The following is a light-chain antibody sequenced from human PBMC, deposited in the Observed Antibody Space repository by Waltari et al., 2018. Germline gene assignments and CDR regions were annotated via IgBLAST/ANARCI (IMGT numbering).Light chain of an antibody. V-gene: IGLV2-14*03. CDR3: GTWDSSLSGAV. CDR1: SRDVGAYTY. CDR2: DVS. J-gene: IGLJ7*01. Sequence: QSALTQPASVSGSPGQSITISCTGTSRDVGAYTYISWYQQHPGKVPKVMIFDVSNRPSGVSNRFSGSKSGTSATLDITGLQAGDEADYYCGTWDSSLSGAVFGGGTHLTVL.